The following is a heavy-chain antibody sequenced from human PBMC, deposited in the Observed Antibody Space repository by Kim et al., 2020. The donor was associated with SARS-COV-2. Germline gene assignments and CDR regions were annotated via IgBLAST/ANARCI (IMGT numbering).Heavy chain of an antibody. CDR3: ARPRGYYYDPTEFDP. Sequence: GGSLRLSCAASGFTFSDYYMSWIRQAPGKGLEWVSYISSSGSTIYYADSVKGRFTISRDNAKNSLYLQMNSLRAEDTAVYYCARPRGYYYDPTEFDPWGQGTLVTVSS. D-gene: IGHD3-22*01. J-gene: IGHJ5*02. V-gene: IGHV3-11*04. CDR1: GFTFSDYY. CDR2: ISSSGSTI.